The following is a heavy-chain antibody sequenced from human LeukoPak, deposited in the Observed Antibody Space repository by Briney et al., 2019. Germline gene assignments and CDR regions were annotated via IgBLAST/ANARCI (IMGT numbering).Heavy chain of an antibody. V-gene: IGHV3-30*18. Sequence: GRSLRLSCAASGFTFSSYGMHWVRQAPGKGLEWVAVISYDGSNKYYADSVKGRFTISRDNSKNTLYLQMNSLRAEDTAVYYCAKDLPINSPTYYYDSSGYYYSGGFDYWGRGTLVTVSS. CDR3: AKDLPINSPTYYYDSSGYYYSGGFDY. CDR2: ISYDGSNK. J-gene: IGHJ4*02. D-gene: IGHD3-22*01. CDR1: GFTFSSYG.